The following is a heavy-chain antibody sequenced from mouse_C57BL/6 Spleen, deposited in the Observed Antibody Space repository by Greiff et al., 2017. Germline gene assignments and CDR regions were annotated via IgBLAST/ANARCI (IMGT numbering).Heavy chain of an antibody. D-gene: IGHD2-3*01. CDR1: GFNITDYY. CDR3: ARFDDGFWYFEV. V-gene: IGHV14-2*01. J-gene: IGHJ1*03. CDR2: IDPEDGET. Sequence: VQLQQSGAELVKPGASVKLSCTASGFNITDYYMHWVKQRPEQGLEWIGRIDPEDGETKYAPNFQGKATITADTSSNTAYLQLSSLTSEDTAVYYWARFDDGFWYFEVWGTGTTVTVSS.